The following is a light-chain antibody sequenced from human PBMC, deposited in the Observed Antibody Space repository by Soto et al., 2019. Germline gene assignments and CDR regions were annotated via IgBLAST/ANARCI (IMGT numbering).Light chain of an antibody. J-gene: IGKJ2*01. CDR1: QSISSW. CDR3: QQYNNYSPA. Sequence: DIQMTQSPSTLSASVGDRVTITCRASQSISSWLAWYQQKSGKAPKLLIYDASNLESGVPSRFSGSGSGTEFTLTINNLQPDDFATYYWQQYNNYSPAFGQGTKLEIK. CDR2: DAS. V-gene: IGKV1-5*01.